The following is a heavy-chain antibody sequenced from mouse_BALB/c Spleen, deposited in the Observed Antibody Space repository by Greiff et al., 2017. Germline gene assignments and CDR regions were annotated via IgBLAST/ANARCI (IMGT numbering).Heavy chain of an antibody. J-gene: IGHJ4*01. Sequence: VQLQQSGAELVRSGASVKLSCTASGFTFNDYYMHWVKQRPEQGLEWIGWIDPENGDTEYAPKFQGKATMTADTSSNTAYLQLSSLTSEDTAVYYCNAGGENAMDYWGQGTSVTVSA. CDR3: NAGGENAMDY. CDR1: GFTFNDYY. V-gene: IGHV14-4*02. CDR2: IDPENGDT.